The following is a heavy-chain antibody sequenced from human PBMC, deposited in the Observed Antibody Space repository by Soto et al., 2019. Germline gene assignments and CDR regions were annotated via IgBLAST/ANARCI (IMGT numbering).Heavy chain of an antibody. D-gene: IGHD6-19*01. CDR3: ARDCGQWLEHDAFYK. V-gene: IGHV3-30-3*01. CDR1: GFTFSSYA. J-gene: IGHJ3*02. Sequence: GGSLRLSCAASGFTFSSYAMHWVRQAPGKGLEWVAVISYDGSNKYYADSVKGRFTISRDNSKNTLYLQMNSLRAEDTAVYYCARDCGQWLEHDAFYKWGQVKMV. CDR2: ISYDGSNK.